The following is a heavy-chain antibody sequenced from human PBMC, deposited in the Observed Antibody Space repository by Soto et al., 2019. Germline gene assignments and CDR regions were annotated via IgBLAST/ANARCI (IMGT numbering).Heavy chain of an antibody. D-gene: IGHD1-1*01. J-gene: IGHJ6*02. CDR1: GYTFSTYA. CDR3: ARGKGMEENYYYYGMDI. CDR2: LNGGTGQT. Sequence: GASVKVSCKASGYTFSTYAIHWVRQAPGQSLEWMGWLNGGTGQTRYSQRFQDRVTITRDTSASTAYMELSSLRPEDTAVYYCARGKGMEENYYYYGMDIWGQGTTVTVSS. V-gene: IGHV1-3*01.